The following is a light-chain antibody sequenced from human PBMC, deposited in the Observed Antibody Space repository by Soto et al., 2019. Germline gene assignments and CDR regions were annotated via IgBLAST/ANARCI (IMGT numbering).Light chain of an antibody. CDR2: DVS. CDR3: SSYTSRSTLGV. V-gene: IGLV2-14*03. CDR1: NSDIGGYNY. J-gene: IGLJ2*01. Sequence: QSALTQPASVSGYPGQSITISCTGTNSDIGGYNYVSWYQQHPGKAPKLMIYDVSNRPSGVSYRFSGSKSGNTASLTISGRQAEDEADYYCSSYTSRSTLGVFGGGTKLTVL.